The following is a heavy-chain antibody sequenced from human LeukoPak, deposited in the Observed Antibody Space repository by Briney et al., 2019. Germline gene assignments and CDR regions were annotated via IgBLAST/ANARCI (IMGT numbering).Heavy chain of an antibody. CDR2: IKNKASRYTT. D-gene: IGHD4-17*01. V-gene: IGHV3-72*01. CDR1: GFTLGDHW. Sequence: GGSPRLSCAASGFTLGDHWMDWVRQTPGKGLEWVGLIKNKASRYTTQYAPSVRGRFTISRDDSRNSVYLQMNSLRTEDTAVYYCADPTPRGTSDIWGRGTMVTVSS. J-gene: IGHJ3*02. CDR3: ADPTPRGTSDI.